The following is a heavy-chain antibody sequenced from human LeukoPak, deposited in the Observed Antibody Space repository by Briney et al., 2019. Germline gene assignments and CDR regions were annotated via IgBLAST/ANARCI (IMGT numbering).Heavy chain of an antibody. CDR1: GYTFTSYG. J-gene: IGHJ4*02. V-gene: IGHV1-18*01. Sequence: ASVKVSCKASGYTFTSYGISWVRQAPGQGLEWMGWISAYNGNTNYAQKLQGRVTMTTDTSTSTAYMELRSLGSDDTAVYYCARDWGYCSGGSCPHDYWGQGTLVTVSS. CDR3: ARDWGYCSGGSCPHDY. CDR2: ISAYNGNT. D-gene: IGHD2-15*01.